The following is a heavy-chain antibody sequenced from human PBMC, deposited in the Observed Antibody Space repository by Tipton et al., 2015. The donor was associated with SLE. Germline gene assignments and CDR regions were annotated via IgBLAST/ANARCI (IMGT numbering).Heavy chain of an antibody. CDR2: ISYDGRT. J-gene: IGHJ3*02. CDR3: ARDRDIVLEPVPIPPAFDI. V-gene: IGHV4-31*03. CDR1: GDSVTSSGYY. D-gene: IGHD2-8*02. Sequence: TLSLTCPATGDSVTSSGYYWSWFRQHPGKGLEWIGFISYDGRTKYNPSLKSRVTISLDTSKTQFYLRLSSVTAADTAVYYCARDRDIVLEPVPIPPAFDIWGQGTTVTVSS.